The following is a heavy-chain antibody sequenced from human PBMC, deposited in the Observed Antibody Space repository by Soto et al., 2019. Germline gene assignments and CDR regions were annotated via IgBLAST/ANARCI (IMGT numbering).Heavy chain of an antibody. V-gene: IGHV4-39*01. CDR2: IYHTGNT. D-gene: IGHD3-22*01. Sequence: SETLSLTCTVSGGSISNSRYYWAWIRHPPGKGLEWIGSIYHTGNTYYNPSLRSRVTISVDTSKNQFSLKLTSVTAADTAVYYCARDYYDSSDYTTNWFDPWGQGTLDT. CDR3: ARDYYDSSDYTTNWFDP. J-gene: IGHJ5*02. CDR1: GGSISNSRYY.